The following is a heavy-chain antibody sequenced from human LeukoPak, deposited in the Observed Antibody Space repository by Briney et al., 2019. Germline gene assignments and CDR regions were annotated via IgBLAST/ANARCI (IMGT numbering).Heavy chain of an antibody. D-gene: IGHD3-3*01. Sequence: PSETLSLTCNVSGGSISRGSYYWGWVRQPPGKGLDWIGSMYYNGRIYYNPSLGSRVGISGDASRKQFSLRLTSVTAADTAVYYCVRWNYDFYHMDVWGKGTTVTVSS. CDR3: VRWNYDFYHMDV. V-gene: IGHV4-39*07. CDR2: MYYNGRI. CDR1: GGSISRGSYY. J-gene: IGHJ6*03.